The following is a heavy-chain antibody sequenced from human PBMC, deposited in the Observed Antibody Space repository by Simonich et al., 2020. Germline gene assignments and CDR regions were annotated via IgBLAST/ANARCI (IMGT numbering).Heavy chain of an antibody. J-gene: IGHJ3*02. Sequence: QVQLQQWGAGLLKPSETLSLTCAVYGGSFSGYYWGWIRQPPGKGLEWIGESNHSGSTKYNPSLKSRVTISVDTSKNQFSLKLSSVTAADTAVYYCARPLGIVWAFDIWGQGTMVTVSS. CDR3: ARPLGIVWAFDI. CDR1: GGSFSGYY. V-gene: IGHV4-34*01. CDR2: SNHSGST. D-gene: IGHD3-16*01.